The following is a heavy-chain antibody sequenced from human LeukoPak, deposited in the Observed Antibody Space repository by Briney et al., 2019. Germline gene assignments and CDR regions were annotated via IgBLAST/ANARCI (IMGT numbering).Heavy chain of an antibody. J-gene: IGHJ6*02. CDR2: ISGSGGSP. D-gene: IGHD2/OR15-2a*01. V-gene: IGHV3-23*01. Sequence: GGSLRLSCAVSGFTFSSYAMSWVRQAPGKGLEWVSTISGSGGSPYYADSVKGRFTISRDNSKNTLYLHMDSLRAEDTAVYYCAKTLVMTAYYYYGMDVWGQGTTVTVSS. CDR3: AKTLVMTAYYYYGMDV. CDR1: GFTFSSYA.